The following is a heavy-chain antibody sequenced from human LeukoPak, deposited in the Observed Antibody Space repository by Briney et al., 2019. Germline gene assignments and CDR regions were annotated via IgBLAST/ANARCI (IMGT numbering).Heavy chain of an antibody. CDR2: IHYSGST. J-gene: IGHJ3*02. D-gene: IGHD3-9*01. CDR1: GGSVSSSGYY. Sequence: SETLSLTCTVSGGSVSSSGYYWSWIRQPPGKGLEFIGYIHYSGSTNYNPSLKSRVTISVDTSKNQFSLKLSSVTAADTAVYYCARGSTLYYDILTGYYTPGPFDIWGQGTMFTVSS. CDR3: ARGSTLYYDILTGYYTPGPFDI. V-gene: IGHV4-61*08.